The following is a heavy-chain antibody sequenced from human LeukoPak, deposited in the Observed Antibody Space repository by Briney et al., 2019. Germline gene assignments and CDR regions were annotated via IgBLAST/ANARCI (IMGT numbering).Heavy chain of an antibody. Sequence: GRSLRLSCAASGFTFSSYAMHWVRQAPGKGLEWVAVISYDGSNKYYADSVKGRFTISRDNSKNTLYLQINSLRAEDTAVYYCARDPEGIAVAGTLDYWGQGTLVTVSS. V-gene: IGHV3-30*04. D-gene: IGHD6-19*01. CDR2: ISYDGSNK. J-gene: IGHJ4*02. CDR3: ARDPEGIAVAGTLDY. CDR1: GFTFSSYA.